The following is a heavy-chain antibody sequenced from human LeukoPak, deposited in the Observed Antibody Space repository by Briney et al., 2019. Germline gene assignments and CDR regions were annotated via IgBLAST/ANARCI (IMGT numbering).Heavy chain of an antibody. CDR2: ISSAGTT. CDR3: ARDLEAANTYYFDY. J-gene: IGHJ4*02. CDR1: GFTVSSSY. V-gene: IGHV3-66*01. D-gene: IGHD6-13*01. Sequence: GGSLRLSCAASGFTVSSSYMSWVRQAPGKGLEWVSIISSAGTTYYADSVKGRFTISRDNSKNTVYLQVNGLRDEDTAVYYCARDLEAANTYYFDYWGQGTMVTVSS.